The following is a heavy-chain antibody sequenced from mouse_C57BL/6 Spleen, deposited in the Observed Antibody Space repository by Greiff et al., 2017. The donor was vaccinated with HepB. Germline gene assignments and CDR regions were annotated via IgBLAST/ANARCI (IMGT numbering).Heavy chain of an antibody. CDR1: GFNIKDDY. Sequence: VQLQQSGAELVRPGASVKLSCTASGFNIKDDYMHWVKQRPEQGLEWIGWIDPENGDTEYASKFQGKATITADTSSNTAYLQLSSLTSEDTAVYYCTTKLLGYFDYWGQGTTLTVSS. J-gene: IGHJ2*01. CDR3: TTKLLGYFDY. CDR2: IDPENGDT. D-gene: IGHD2-12*01. V-gene: IGHV14-4*01.